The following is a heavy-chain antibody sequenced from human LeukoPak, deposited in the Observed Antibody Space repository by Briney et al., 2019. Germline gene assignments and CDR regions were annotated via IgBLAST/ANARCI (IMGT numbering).Heavy chain of an antibody. CDR3: ARADTEDGYNSFDY. D-gene: IGHD5-24*01. V-gene: IGHV1-18*01. J-gene: IGHJ4*02. Sequence: ASVKVSCKASGYTFTIYGVSWVRQAPGQGLEWMGWISAYSGNTNYAQKLQGRVTMTPDTSTSTAYMELRSLRSDDTAVYYCARADTEDGYNSFDYWGQGTLVTVSS. CDR1: GYTFTIYG. CDR2: ISAYSGNT.